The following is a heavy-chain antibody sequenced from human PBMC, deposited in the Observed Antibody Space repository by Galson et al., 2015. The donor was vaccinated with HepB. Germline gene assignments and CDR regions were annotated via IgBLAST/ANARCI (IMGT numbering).Heavy chain of an antibody. CDR2: FDPEDGET. CDR1: GYTLTELS. J-gene: IGHJ3*02. Sequence: QSGAEVKKPGESLRISCKVSGYTLTELSMHWVRQAPGKGLEWMGGFDPEDGETIYAQKFQGRVTMTEDTSTDTAYMELSSLRSEDTAVYYCATQSPTTASAFDIWGQGTMVTVSS. CDR3: ATQSPTTASAFDI. D-gene: IGHD5-12*01. V-gene: IGHV1-24*01.